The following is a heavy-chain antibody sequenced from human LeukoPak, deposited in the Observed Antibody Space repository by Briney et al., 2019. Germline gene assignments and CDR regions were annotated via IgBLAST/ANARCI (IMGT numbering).Heavy chain of an antibody. CDR3: ARDWSGVYDY. CDR2: IYTSGST. J-gene: IGHJ4*02. D-gene: IGHD3-3*01. CDR1: GGSISSYY. V-gene: IGHV4-4*07. Sequence: PSETLSLTCTFSGGSISSYYWSWVRQPPGKGPEWIGRIYTSGSTNYNPSLKSRVTMPVDTSKNQFSLKLSSVTAADTAVYYCARDWSGVYDYWGQGTLVTVSS.